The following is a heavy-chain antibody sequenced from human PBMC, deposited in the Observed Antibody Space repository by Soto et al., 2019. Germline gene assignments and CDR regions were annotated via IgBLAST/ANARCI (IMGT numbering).Heavy chain of an antibody. CDR1: GGSMKNYF. V-gene: IGHV4-59*01. CDR3: AAGEASSRNLAPYYLDF. Sequence: SETLSLTCTVSGGSMKNYFWTWIRQPPGKGLEWIGYIHYSGTTSFFPSYNPSLRSRVTISEDTSKNQFSLKLLSVTTADTAVYFCAAGEASSRNLAPYYLDFWGQGTLVTVSS. CDR2: IHYSGTT. J-gene: IGHJ4*02. D-gene: IGHD6-13*01.